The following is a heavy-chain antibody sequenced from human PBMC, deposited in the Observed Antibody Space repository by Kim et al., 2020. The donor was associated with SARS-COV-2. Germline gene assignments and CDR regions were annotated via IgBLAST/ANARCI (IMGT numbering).Heavy chain of an antibody. V-gene: IGHV1-69*13. CDR1: GGTFSSYA. J-gene: IGHJ6*02. Sequence: SVKVSCKASGGTFSSYAISWVRQAPGQGLEWMGGIIPIFGTANYAQKFQGRVTITADESTSTAYMELSSLRSEDTAVYYCASLPGYGDLYYYYGMDVWGQGTTVTVSS. CDR3: ASLPGYGDLYYYYGMDV. CDR2: IIPIFGTA. D-gene: IGHD4-17*01.